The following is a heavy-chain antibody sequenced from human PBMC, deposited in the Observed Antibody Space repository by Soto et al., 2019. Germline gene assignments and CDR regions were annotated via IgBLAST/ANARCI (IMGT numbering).Heavy chain of an antibody. CDR1: GFTVSNNY. CDR3: GTPGGGGGY. V-gene: IGHV3-53*01. Sequence: EVQLVESGGGLIQPGGSLRLSCAVSGFTVSNNYMSWVRQAPGKGLEGVSVIYSGGYTAYGDSVKGRFTISRDNSKNTIFLQRNRRGADAPGVFYGGTPGGGGGYGGQGTLVTVSS. J-gene: IGHJ4*02. D-gene: IGHD3-10*01. CDR2: IYSGGYT.